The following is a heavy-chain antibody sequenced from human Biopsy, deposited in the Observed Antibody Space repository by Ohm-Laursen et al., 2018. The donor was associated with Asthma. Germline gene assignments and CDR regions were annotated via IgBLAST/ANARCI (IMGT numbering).Heavy chain of an antibody. Sequence: TLSLTCTVSGGSINIGDYYWSWIRQLPVKGLEWIGYIYYSGSTYYNPSLKSRVSIPLDTSKNQFSPSLTSVTAADTAVYYCARTTYGDDGFDPWGQGTLVTVSS. CDR2: IYYSGST. J-gene: IGHJ5*02. D-gene: IGHD4-17*01. CDR3: ARTTYGDDGFDP. CDR1: GGSINIGDYY. V-gene: IGHV4-31*03.